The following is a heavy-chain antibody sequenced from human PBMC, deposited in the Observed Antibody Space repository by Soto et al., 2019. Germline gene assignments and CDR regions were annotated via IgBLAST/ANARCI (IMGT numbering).Heavy chain of an antibody. CDR3: ARVVASLGPDY. Sequence: QVQLQQWGAGLLKPSETLSLTCAVYGASFTGYYWSWIRQPPGKGLEWIGEINHSGSTNYNPSLESRVTISVDTSKKQFSLTLSSVTAADTAVYYCARVVASLGPDYWGQGTLVTVSS. V-gene: IGHV4-34*01. D-gene: IGHD7-27*01. CDR2: INHSGST. J-gene: IGHJ4*02. CDR1: GASFTGYY.